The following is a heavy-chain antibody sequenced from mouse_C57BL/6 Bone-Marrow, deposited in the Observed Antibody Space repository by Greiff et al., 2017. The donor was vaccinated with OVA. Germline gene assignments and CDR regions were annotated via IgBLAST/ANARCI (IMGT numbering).Heavy chain of an antibody. V-gene: IGHV1-66*01. J-gene: IGHJ2*01. Sequence: QVQLKESGPELVKPGASVKISCKASGYSFTSYYIHWVKQRPGQGLEWIGWIYPGSGNTKYNEKFKGKATLTADTSSSTAYMQLSSLTSEDSAVYYCAKVLLRSYYFDYWGQGTTLTVSS. CDR2: IYPGSGNT. D-gene: IGHD1-1*01. CDR3: AKVLLRSYYFDY. CDR1: GYSFTSYY.